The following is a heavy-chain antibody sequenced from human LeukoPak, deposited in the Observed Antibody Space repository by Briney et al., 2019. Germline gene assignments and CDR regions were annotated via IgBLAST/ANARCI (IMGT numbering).Heavy chain of an antibody. D-gene: IGHD5-12*01. Sequence: GSLRLSCAASGFTVSSNYMSWVRQAPGKGLEWVAVVYGSGRTYSADSVRGRFIISRDYSKDMLYLQMNGLRAEDTAVYYCARGGYSGYAQTWGQGTLVTVSS. V-gene: IGHV3-53*01. CDR1: GFTVSSNY. J-gene: IGHJ4*02. CDR3: ARGGYSGYAQT. CDR2: VYGSGRT.